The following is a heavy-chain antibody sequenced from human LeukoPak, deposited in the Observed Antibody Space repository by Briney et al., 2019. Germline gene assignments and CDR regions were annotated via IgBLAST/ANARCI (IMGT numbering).Heavy chain of an antibody. Sequence: AGGTLRLSCAASGFTFSSYGMTWVRQAPGKGLEWVSTSGSGGNTYYADSVKGRFTISRDNSKNTLYLQMNNLRAEDTAVYYCARGQRAHVEWSSYMDVWGKGTTVTVSS. D-gene: IGHD3-3*01. J-gene: IGHJ6*03. CDR1: GFTFSSYG. CDR2: SGSGGNT. V-gene: IGHV3-23*01. CDR3: ARGQRAHVEWSSYMDV.